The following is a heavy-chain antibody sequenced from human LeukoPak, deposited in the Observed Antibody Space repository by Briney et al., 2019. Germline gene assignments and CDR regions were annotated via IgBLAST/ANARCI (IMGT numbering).Heavy chain of an antibody. CDR3: ARDTGDWKNDCSSTSCYAGYYYYGMDV. CDR1: GYTFTSYG. CDR2: ISAYNGNT. D-gene: IGHD2-2*01. Sequence: ASVKVSCKASGYTFTSYGISWVRQAPGQGLEWMGWISAYNGNTNYAQKLQGRVTMTTDTSTGTAYMELRSLRSDDTAVYYCARDTGDWKNDCSSTSCYAGYYYYGMDVWGKGTTVTVFS. J-gene: IGHJ6*04. V-gene: IGHV1-18*04.